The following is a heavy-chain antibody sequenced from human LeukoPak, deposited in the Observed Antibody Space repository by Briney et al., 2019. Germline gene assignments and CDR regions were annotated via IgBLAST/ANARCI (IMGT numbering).Heavy chain of an antibody. CDR1: GGSISSYY. CDR3: ARHRDWSFDY. CDR2: IYYSGST. V-gene: IGHV4-59*08. Sequence: PSETLSLTCTVSGGSISSYYWSWIRQPPGKGLEWIGYIYYSGSTNYNPSLKSRVTISVDTSKNQFSLKLSSVTAADTAVYYCARHRDWSFDYWGQGTLVTVSS. D-gene: IGHD3/OR15-3a*01. J-gene: IGHJ4*02.